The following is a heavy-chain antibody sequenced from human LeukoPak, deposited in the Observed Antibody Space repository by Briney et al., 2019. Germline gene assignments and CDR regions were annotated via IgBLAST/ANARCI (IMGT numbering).Heavy chain of an antibody. CDR2: ISSSSSYI. Sequence: GASVKVSCKTSGYTFTGYYIHWVRQAPGKGLEWVSSISSSSSYIYYADSVKGRFTISRDNAKNSLYLQMNSLRAEDTSVYYCARGSPAARSSFDYWGQGTLVTVSS. CDR3: ARGSPAARSSFDY. CDR1: GYTFTGYY. V-gene: IGHV3-21*01. J-gene: IGHJ4*02. D-gene: IGHD2-2*01.